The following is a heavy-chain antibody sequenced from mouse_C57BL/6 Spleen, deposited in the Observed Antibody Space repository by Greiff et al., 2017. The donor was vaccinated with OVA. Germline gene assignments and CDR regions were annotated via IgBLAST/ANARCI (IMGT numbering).Heavy chain of an antibody. J-gene: IGHJ3*01. CDR2: IWSGGST. Sequence: QVQLKESGPGLVQPSQSLSITCTVSGFSLTSYGVPWVRQPPGKGLEWLGVIWSGGSTDYNAAFISRLSISKDNAKSQVFFKMNSLQADDTAIYYCATLRGNDYDNVAWLAYWGQGTLVTVSA. CDR1: GFSLTSYG. D-gene: IGHD2-4*01. CDR3: ATLRGNDYDNVAWLAY. V-gene: IGHV2-4*01.